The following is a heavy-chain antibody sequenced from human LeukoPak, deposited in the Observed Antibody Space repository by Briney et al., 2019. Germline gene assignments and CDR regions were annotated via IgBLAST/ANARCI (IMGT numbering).Heavy chain of an antibody. V-gene: IGHV3-21*01. Sequence: GGSLRLPCTASGFTFSSYSMNWVRQAPGKGLEWVSSISSSSSYIYYADSVKGRFTISRDNAKNSLYLQMNSLRAEDTAVYYCARGPGIAAALDYWGQGTLVTVSS. D-gene: IGHD6-13*01. J-gene: IGHJ4*02. CDR2: ISSSSSYI. CDR3: ARGPGIAAALDY. CDR1: GFTFSSYS.